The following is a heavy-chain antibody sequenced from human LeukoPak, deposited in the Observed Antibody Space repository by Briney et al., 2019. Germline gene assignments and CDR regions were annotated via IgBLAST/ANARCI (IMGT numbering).Heavy chain of an antibody. CDR2: ISTTSSTR. D-gene: IGHD5-24*01. CDR3: ARTGDGYSSFSYYYYMDV. CDR1: GFSFSSYA. Sequence: GGSLRLSCATSGFSFSSYAMSWVRQAPGKGLEWLSCISTTSSTRYYADSVKGRFTISRDNAKKSLYLQVNSLRAEDTAVYYCARTGDGYSSFSYYYYMDVWGKGTTVSVSS. V-gene: IGHV3-48*04. J-gene: IGHJ6*03.